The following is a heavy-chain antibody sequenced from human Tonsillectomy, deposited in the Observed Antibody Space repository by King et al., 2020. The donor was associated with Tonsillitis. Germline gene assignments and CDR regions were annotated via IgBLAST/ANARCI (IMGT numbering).Heavy chain of an antibody. Sequence: YAMHWVRQAPGKGLEWVAVISYAGSDKHYADSVKCRFILSRDISNNTLYLQMNSLRIEDTAVYFCARSDSYTLCRDIWGNGYNVTV. CDR2: ISYAGSDK. J-gene: IGHJ6*03. CDR3: ARSDSYTLCRDI. V-gene: IGHV3-30*04. CDR1: YA. D-gene: IGHD2-2*01.